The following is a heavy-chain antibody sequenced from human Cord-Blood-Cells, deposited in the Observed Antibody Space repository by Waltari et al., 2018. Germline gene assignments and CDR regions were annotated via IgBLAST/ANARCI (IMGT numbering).Heavy chain of an antibody. D-gene: IGHD1-7*01. J-gene: IGHJ4*02. CDR3: ARSPITGTTYYFDY. CDR1: GGTLSSSA. V-gene: IGHV1-69*01. Sequence: QVQLVQSGAELKKPGSSVKVSCKASGGTLSSSAISWVRQALGQGPEWTGGIIPIFGTANYAKKLQGRVTITADDSTSTAYLELSSLRSKDTAVYYCARSPITGTTYYFDYWGQGTLVTVSS. CDR2: IIPIFGTA.